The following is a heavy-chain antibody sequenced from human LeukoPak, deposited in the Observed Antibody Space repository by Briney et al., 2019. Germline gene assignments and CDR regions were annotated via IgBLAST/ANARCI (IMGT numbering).Heavy chain of an antibody. Sequence: SVKVSCKASGGTFSGYAISWVRQAPGQGLEWMGGITPMFGTANYAQKFQGRVTSADESTRTAYMELKSLKFEDTAVYYCARDAAIHDSGAYYYLWWGQGTLVTVSS. D-gene: IGHD3-22*01. V-gene: IGHV1-69*13. CDR2: ITPMFGTA. CDR3: ARDAAIHDSGAYYYLW. J-gene: IGHJ4*02. CDR1: GGTFSGYA.